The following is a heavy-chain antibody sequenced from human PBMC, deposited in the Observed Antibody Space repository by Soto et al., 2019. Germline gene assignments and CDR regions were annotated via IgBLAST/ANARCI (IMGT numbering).Heavy chain of an antibody. V-gene: IGHV4-59*01. Sequence: QVHLLQSGPGLVKPSETLSLTCTFSGGSITSYYWSWIRQPPGKGLEWIGYIFHGLGPNYNSSLRGRVSLSVDTSKDPPSLELRFLTAGEPAVYYCARDRHWYGSGGPFYPAGSFDIWGQGTMVAVST. CDR3: ARDRHWYGSGGPFYPAGSFDI. CDR1: GGSITSYY. D-gene: IGHD2-15*01. J-gene: IGHJ3*02. CDR2: IFHGLGP.